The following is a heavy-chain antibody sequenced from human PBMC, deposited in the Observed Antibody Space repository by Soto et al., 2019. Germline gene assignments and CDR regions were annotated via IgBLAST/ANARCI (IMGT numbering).Heavy chain of an antibody. D-gene: IGHD3-10*01. CDR1: GGTFSSYA. CDR3: ARGLYYGSGSPFVF. J-gene: IGHJ4*02. V-gene: IGHV1-69*06. CDR2: IIPIFGTA. Sequence: SVKVSCKASGGTFSSYAISWVRQAPGQGLEWMGGIIPIFGTANYAQKFQGRVTITADKSTSTAYMELSSLRSEDTAVYYCARGLYYGSGSPFVFWGQGTLVTVSS.